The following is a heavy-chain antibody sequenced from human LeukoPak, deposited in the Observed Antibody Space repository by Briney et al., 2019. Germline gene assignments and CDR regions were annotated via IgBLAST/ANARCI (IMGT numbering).Heavy chain of an antibody. Sequence: GESLKISCKGSGYSFPTYWIAWVRQMPGKGLEWMGIIYPDESNIRYSPSFQGQVTISTDKSISTAYLQWSSLKASDTAMYYCARPPSRGYSSSFEYWGQGTLVTVSS. CDR2: IYPDESNI. D-gene: IGHD2-2*03. CDR3: ARPPSRGYSSSFEY. V-gene: IGHV5-51*01. J-gene: IGHJ4*02. CDR1: GYSFPTYW.